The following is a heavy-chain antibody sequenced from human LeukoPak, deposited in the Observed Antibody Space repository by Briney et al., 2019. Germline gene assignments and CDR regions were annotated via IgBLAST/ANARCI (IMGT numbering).Heavy chain of an antibody. CDR2: ISSSSSTI. J-gene: IGHJ4*02. D-gene: IGHD3-10*01. CDR3: ARYGSGSYNRPFDY. V-gene: IGHV3-48*02. CDR1: GFTFSSYN. Sequence: GGSLRLSCAASGFTFSSYNMNWVRQAPGKGLEWVPYISSSSSTIYYADSVKGRFTISRDNAKNSLYLQMNSLKDEDTAVYYCARYGSGSYNRPFDYWGQGTLVTVSS.